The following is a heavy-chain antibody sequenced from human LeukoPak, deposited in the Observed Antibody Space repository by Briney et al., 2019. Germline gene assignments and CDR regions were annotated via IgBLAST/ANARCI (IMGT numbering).Heavy chain of an antibody. CDR1: GFTFSSYS. J-gene: IGHJ6*02. D-gene: IGHD3-3*01. CDR3: ARDRYYDFWSGYYEAYYGMDV. CDR2: ISSSSSYI. V-gene: IGHV3-21*01. Sequence: PGGSLRLSCAASGFTFSSYSMNWVRQAPGKGLEWVSSISSSSSYIYYADSVKGRFTISRDNAKNSLYLQMNSLRAEDTAVYYCARDRYYDFWSGYYEAYYGMDVWGQGTTVTVSS.